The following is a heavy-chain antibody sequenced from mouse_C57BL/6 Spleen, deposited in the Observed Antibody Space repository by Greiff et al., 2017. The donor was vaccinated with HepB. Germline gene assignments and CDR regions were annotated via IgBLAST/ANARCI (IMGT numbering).Heavy chain of an antibody. J-gene: IGHJ4*01. D-gene: IGHD1-1*01. V-gene: IGHV1-26*01. CDR1: GYTFTDYY. Sequence: EVKLQQSGPELVKPGASVKISCKASGYTFTDYYMNWVMQSHGKSLEWIGDINPNNGGTSYNQKFKGKATLTVDKSSSTAYMELRSLTSEDSAVYYSARSPEYTGAMDYWGQGTSVTVSS. CDR2: INPNNGGT. CDR3: ARSPEYTGAMDY.